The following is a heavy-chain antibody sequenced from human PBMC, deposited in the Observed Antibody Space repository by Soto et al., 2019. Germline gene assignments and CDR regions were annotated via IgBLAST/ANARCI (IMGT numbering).Heavy chain of an antibody. CDR3: AKMPYSSCWHSQFDH. Sequence: EVQLLESGGGLVQPGGSLRLSCAASGFTFSAYAMGWVRQAPGKGLEWVSISSGSGGNTYYADSVKGRFTISRDNSKNTLYMQMNSLRAEDTAVYYCAKMPYSSCWHSQFDHWGQGTLVTVSS. D-gene: IGHD6-19*01. V-gene: IGHV3-23*01. J-gene: IGHJ4*02. CDR2: SSGSGGNT. CDR1: GFTFSAYA.